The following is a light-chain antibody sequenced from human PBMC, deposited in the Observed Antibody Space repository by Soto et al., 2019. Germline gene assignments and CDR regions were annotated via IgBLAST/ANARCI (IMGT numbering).Light chain of an antibody. V-gene: IGKV1-5*03. CDR1: QSIGTW. CDR2: KAS. J-gene: IGKJ1*01. Sequence: DIQMTQSPSTLSASVGDRVTITYRASQSIGTWLAWYQQKPGKAPNLLIYKASTLESGVPSRFSGSGSGTEFTLTISSLQPDDFATYYCQQYNTYSTFGQGTKVEIK. CDR3: QQYNTYST.